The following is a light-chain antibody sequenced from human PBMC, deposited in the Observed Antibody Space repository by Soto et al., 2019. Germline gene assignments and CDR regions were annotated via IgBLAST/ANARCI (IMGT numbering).Light chain of an antibody. CDR2: DVT. V-gene: IGLV2-11*01. CDR3: CSYAGSSNWV. J-gene: IGLJ3*02. Sequence: QSALTQPRSVSGSPGQSVTISCTGTSSDVGDYNYVSWYQQHQGKAPKLMIYDVTKRPSGVPDRFSGSKSGNTASRTISGLQAEDEADYYCCSYAGSSNWVFGGGTKLTVL. CDR1: SSDVGDYNY.